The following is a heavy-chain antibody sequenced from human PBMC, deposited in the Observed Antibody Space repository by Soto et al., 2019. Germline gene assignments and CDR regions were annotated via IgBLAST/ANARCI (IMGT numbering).Heavy chain of an antibody. CDR3: ARERNGPSYSSGWDEDY. D-gene: IGHD6-19*01. Sequence: QVQLQESGPGLVKPSQTLSLTCTVSGGSISSGGYYWSWIRQHPGEGPEWIGYIYYSGSTYYNPSLKSRVTISVDTSKNQFSLKLSSVTDADTAVYYCARERNGPSYSSGWDEDYWGQRTLVTVSS. V-gene: IGHV4-31*03. J-gene: IGHJ4*02. CDR1: GGSISSGGYY. CDR2: IYYSGST.